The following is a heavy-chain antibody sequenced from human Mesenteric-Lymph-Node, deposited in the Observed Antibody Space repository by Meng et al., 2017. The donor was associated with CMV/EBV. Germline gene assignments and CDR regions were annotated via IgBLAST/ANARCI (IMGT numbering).Heavy chain of an antibody. CDR3: ARDRLAARPRYYYGMDV. V-gene: IGHV3-48*03. J-gene: IGHJ6*02. Sequence: GFLRLPCCASGFPFSSYEMNWVRQAPGKGLEWVSYISSSGSTIYYADSVKGRFTISRDNAKNSLYLQMNSLRAEDTAVYYCARDRLAARPRYYYGMDVWGQGTTVTVSS. D-gene: IGHD6-6*01. CDR2: ISSSGSTI. CDR1: GFPFSSYE.